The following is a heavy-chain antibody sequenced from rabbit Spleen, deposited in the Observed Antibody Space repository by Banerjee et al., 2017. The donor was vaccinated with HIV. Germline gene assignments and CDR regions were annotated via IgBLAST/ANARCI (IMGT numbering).Heavy chain of an antibody. J-gene: IGHJ4*01. CDR1: GFDFSSNYY. Sequence: QQLVESGGGLVKPGASLTLTCTASGFDFSSNYYMCWVRQAPGKRPEWIACIYAGSSGSTYYTSWAKGRFTISKTSSTTVTLQMTSLTAADTATYFCARDWGRINNLWGPGTLVTVS. V-gene: IGHV1S40*01. D-gene: IGHD3-1*01. CDR2: IYAGSSGST. CDR3: ARDWGRINNL.